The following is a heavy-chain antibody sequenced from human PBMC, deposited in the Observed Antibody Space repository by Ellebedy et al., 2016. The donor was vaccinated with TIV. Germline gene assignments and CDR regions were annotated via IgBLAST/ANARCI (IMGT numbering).Heavy chain of an antibody. CDR2: IWYDGSNK. V-gene: IGHV3-33*08. J-gene: IGHJ4*02. Sequence: GGSLRLSXAASGFTFSTYGMHWVRQAPGKGLEWVAVIWYDGSNKYYGDSVKGRFTISRDNSKNTLYLQINSLRAEDTAVYYCARDLPEYSSSLGYWHLEYWGQGTLVTVSS. CDR3: ARDLPEYSSSLGYWHLEY. D-gene: IGHD6-6*01. CDR1: GFTFSTYG.